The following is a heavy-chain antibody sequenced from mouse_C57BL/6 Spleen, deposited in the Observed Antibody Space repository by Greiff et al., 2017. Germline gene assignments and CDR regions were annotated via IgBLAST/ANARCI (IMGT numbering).Heavy chain of an antibody. CDR1: GYTFTSYW. V-gene: IGHV1-53*01. J-gene: IGHJ2*01. D-gene: IGHD2-4*01. CDR2: INPSNGGT. CDR3: ARGDRYDYGFDY. Sequence: QVQLQQSGTELVKPGASVKLSCKASGYTFTSYWMHWVKQRPGQGLEWIGNINPSNGGTNYNEKFKSKATLSVDKSSSTAYMHLSSLTSEDSAVYYCARGDRYDYGFDYWGQGTTLTVSS.